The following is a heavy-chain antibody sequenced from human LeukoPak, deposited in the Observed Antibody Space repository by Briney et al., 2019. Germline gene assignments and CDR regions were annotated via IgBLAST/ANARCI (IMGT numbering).Heavy chain of an antibody. V-gene: IGHV1-24*01. D-gene: IGHD7-27*01. Sequence: GASVKVSCKVSGYTLTGSSMHWVRQAPGKGLEWMGTSDPEDGETVYAPKFQGRVTMTEDTSTETAYIELSSLGSDDTAVYYCALSLPDLTGDPSYYDYMDVWGRGTTVTISS. J-gene: IGHJ6*03. CDR2: SDPEDGET. CDR3: ALSLPDLTGDPSYYDYMDV. CDR1: GYTLTGSS.